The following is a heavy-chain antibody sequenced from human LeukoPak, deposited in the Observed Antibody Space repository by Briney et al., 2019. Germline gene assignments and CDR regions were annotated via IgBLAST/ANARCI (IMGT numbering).Heavy chain of an antibody. V-gene: IGHV1-2*02. Sequence: ASVKVSCKASGYTFTGHYMHWVRQAPGQGLEWMGWIDPYSGGASYAQKFQGRVTMTRDTSISTAYMELSSLSSDDTAVYYCARSATGPDVWGQGTTVTVSS. CDR1: GYTFTGHY. J-gene: IGHJ6*02. CDR2: IDPYSGGA. CDR3: ARSATGPDV.